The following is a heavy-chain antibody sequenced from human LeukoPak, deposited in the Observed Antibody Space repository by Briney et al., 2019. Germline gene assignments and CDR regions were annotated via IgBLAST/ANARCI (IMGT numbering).Heavy chain of an antibody. D-gene: IGHD6-19*01. V-gene: IGHV3-64*01. CDR2: IHSNGIST. Sequence: GGSLRLSCAASGFTFSNYPIHWVRQAPGKGLEFVSSIHSNGISTYYGNSVKGRFTVSRDNSKNTVYLQMGSLREEDMAVYYCARTQQWLATGGWYWFDTWGQGTLVTVSS. CDR1: GFTFSNYP. CDR3: ARTQQWLATGGWYWFDT. J-gene: IGHJ5*02.